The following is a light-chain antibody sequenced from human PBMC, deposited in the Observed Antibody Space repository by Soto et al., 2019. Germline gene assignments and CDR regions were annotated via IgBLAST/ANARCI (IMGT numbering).Light chain of an antibody. J-gene: IGKJ2*01. CDR2: AAS. CDR3: QQFDSSLYT. Sequence: EIVLTQYPGTLSLSPGQRATLSCRASQSVGSTYLAWYQQKPGQAPRLLMYAASRRATGIPDRFSGSGSGTDFTLTISRLEPEDFAVYYCQQFDSSLYTFGQWTKLEIK. CDR1: QSVGSTY. V-gene: IGKV3-20*01.